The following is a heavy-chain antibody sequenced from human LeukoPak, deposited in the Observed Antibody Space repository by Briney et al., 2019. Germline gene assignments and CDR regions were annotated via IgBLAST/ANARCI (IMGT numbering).Heavy chain of an antibody. D-gene: IGHD3-10*01. CDR3: AKDLPITYYGSGSSLDY. Sequence: GGSLRLSCAASGFTFSSYGMHWVRQAPGKGLEWVAVISYDGSNKYYADSVKGRFTISRDNSKNTLYLQMNSLRAEDTAVYYCAKDLPITYYGSGSSLDYWGQGTLVTVSS. CDR2: ISYDGSNK. V-gene: IGHV3-30*18. CDR1: GFTFSSYG. J-gene: IGHJ4*02.